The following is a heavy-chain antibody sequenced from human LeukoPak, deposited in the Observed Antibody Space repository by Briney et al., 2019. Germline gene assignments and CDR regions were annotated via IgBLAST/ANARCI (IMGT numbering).Heavy chain of an antibody. D-gene: IGHD3-16*02. J-gene: IGHJ6*03. Sequence: GGSLRLSCAASGFTFSSYWMSWVRQAPGKGLEWVANIKQDGSEKYYVDSVRGRFTISRDNAKNSLYLQMNSLRAEDTAVYYCARDRAESAWGLYDYVWGSYRHYYYYYMDVWGKGTTVTVSS. CDR3: ARDRAESAWGLYDYVWGSYRHYYYYYMDV. CDR2: IKQDGSEK. V-gene: IGHV3-7*01. CDR1: GFTFSSYW.